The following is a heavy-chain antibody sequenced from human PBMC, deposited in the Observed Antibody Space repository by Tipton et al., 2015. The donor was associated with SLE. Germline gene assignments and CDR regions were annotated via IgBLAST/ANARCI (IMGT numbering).Heavy chain of an antibody. CDR3: ARGTYYDFWSGYYQYFVY. CDR2: IYYSGST. Sequence: TLSLTCTVSGGSISSYYWSWIRQPPGKGLEWIGYIYYSGSTNYNPSLKSRVTISVDTSKNQFSLKLSSVTAADTAVYYCARGTYYDFWSGYYQYFVYLGQGTLVTVSS. D-gene: IGHD3-3*01. V-gene: IGHV4-59*01. CDR1: GGSISSYY. J-gene: IGHJ4*02.